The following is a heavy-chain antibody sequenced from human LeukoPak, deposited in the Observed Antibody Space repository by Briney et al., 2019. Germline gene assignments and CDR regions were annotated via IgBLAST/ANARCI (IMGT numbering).Heavy chain of an antibody. CDR3: ARRVRDSYGYDAFDI. CDR1: GYSFTTYW. J-gene: IGHJ3*02. Sequence: GESLKISCEGSGYSFTTYWIGWVRQMPGKGLEWMGNIFPGNSDTRNNPSFQGQVTMSADKSISTAYLHWSSLKASDTAMYYCARRVRDSYGYDAFDIWGQGTMVTVSS. V-gene: IGHV5-51*01. D-gene: IGHD5-18*01. CDR2: IFPGNSDT.